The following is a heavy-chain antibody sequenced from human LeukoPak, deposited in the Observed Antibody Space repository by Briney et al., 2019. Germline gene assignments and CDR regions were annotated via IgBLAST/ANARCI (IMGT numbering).Heavy chain of an antibody. CDR2: IYYSGST. CDR1: GGSISSSSYY. D-gene: IGHD3-9*01. J-gene: IGHJ4*02. V-gene: IGHV4-30-4*01. Sequence: SETLSLTCTVSGGSISSSSYYWSWIRQPPGKGLEWIGYIYYSGSTYYNPSLKSRVTISVDTSKNQLSLKLSSVTAADTAVYYCARGDFDILTGYSLMGYWGQGTLVTVSS. CDR3: ARGDFDILTGYSLMGY.